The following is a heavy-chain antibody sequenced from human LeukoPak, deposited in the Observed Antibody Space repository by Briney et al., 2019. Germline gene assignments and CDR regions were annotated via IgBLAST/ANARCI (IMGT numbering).Heavy chain of an antibody. V-gene: IGHV3-30*18. J-gene: IGHJ3*02. CDR2: ISYDGSNK. CDR1: GFTFSSYG. D-gene: IGHD6-19*01. Sequence: PGGSLRLSCAASGFTFSSYGMHWVRQAPGKGLEWVAVISYDGSNKYYADSVKGRFTISRDNSKNTLYLQMNSLRAEDTAVYYCAKDSQQWLPDAFDIWGQGTMVTVSS. CDR3: AKDSQQWLPDAFDI.